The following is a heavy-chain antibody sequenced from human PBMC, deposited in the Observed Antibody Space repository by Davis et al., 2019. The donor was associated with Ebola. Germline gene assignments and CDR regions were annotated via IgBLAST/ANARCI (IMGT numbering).Heavy chain of an antibody. CDR1: GFTFDDYA. V-gene: IGHV3-20*01. CDR2: INWNGGST. Sequence: GESLKISCAASGFTFDDYAMHWVRQAPGKGLEWVSGINWNGGSTGYADSVKGRFTISRDDAKSSLYLQMNSLRAEDTALYHCARVNALTGYSRFDPWGQGTQVTVSS. CDR3: ARVNALTGYSRFDP. D-gene: IGHD3-9*01. J-gene: IGHJ5*02.